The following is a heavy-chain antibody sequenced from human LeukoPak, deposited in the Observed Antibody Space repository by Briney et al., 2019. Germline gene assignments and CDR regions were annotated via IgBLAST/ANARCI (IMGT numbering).Heavy chain of an antibody. CDR2: ISGSGGST. Sequence: GGSLRLSCAASGFTFSSYAMSWVRQAPGKGLEWVSAISGSGGSTYYADSVKGRFTISRDNSKNTLYLQMNSLRAEDTAVYYCAKLTYYDFWSGYLDCWGQGTLVTVSS. CDR3: AKLTYYDFWSGYLDC. CDR1: GFTFSSYA. J-gene: IGHJ4*02. D-gene: IGHD3-3*01. V-gene: IGHV3-23*01.